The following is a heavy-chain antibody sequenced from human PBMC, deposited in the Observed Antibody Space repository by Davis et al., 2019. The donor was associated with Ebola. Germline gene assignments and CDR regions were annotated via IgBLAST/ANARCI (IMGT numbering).Heavy chain of an antibody. CDR1: GGSIGSYY. J-gene: IGHJ5*02. CDR3: ARIVKYCIDAVCQNWFDP. CDR2: IYFIGST. V-gene: IGHV4-59*01. Sequence: MPGGSLRLSCTISGGSIGSYYWGWIRQPPGKGLEWIGYIYFIGSTKYNPSLKSRVTMSVDTSKNQFSLRLSSVTAADTAVYYCARIVKYCIDAVCQNWFDPWGQGTLVTVSS. D-gene: IGHD2-8*01.